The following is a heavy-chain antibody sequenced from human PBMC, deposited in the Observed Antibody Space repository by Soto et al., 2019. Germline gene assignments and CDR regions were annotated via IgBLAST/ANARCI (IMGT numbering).Heavy chain of an antibody. D-gene: IGHD6-19*01. V-gene: IGHV3-9*01. J-gene: IGHJ6*03. Sequence: EVQLVESGGGLVQPGRSLRLSCAASGFTFDDYAMHWVRQAPGKGLEWVSGISWNGGDIGYADSVKGRFTISRDNPKNSLYLQMNNLKPEDTALYYCAGSHSSSYDYQMDVWGKGTSVTVSS. CDR3: AGSHSSSYDYQMDV. CDR2: ISWNGGDI. CDR1: GFTFDDYA.